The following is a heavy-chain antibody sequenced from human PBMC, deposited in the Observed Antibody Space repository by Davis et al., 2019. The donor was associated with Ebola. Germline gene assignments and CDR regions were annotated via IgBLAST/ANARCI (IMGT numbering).Heavy chain of an antibody. CDR2: IIPFFGTT. D-gene: IGHD1-26*01. J-gene: IGHJ5*02. CDR1: GGTFSRYD. V-gene: IGHV1-69*13. CDR3: VRNQGNYGSQNYFDP. Sequence: SVKVSCKASGGTFSRYDISWIRQAPGQGLEWMGAIIPFFGTTNYAQKFQGRVTMTADESTSTMYMELTSLTSEDTAIYFCVRNQGNYGSQNYFDPWGQGTLVTVSS.